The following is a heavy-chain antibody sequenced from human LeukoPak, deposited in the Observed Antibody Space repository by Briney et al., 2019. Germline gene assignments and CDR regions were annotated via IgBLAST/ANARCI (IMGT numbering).Heavy chain of an antibody. J-gene: IGHJ4*02. CDR2: IYYSGST. Sequence: SETLSLTCTVSGGSISSYYWSWIRQPPGKGLEWIGYIYYSGSTNYNPSLKSRVTISVDTSKNQFSLKLSSVTAADTAVYYCAREDGSGRPLDYWGQGTLVTVSS. CDR1: GGSISSYY. CDR3: AREDGSGRPLDY. V-gene: IGHV4-59*01. D-gene: IGHD6-19*01.